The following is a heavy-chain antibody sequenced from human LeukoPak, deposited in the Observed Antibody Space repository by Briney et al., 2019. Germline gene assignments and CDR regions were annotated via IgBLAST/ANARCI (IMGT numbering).Heavy chain of an antibody. J-gene: IGHJ4*02. V-gene: IGHV4-39*01. D-gene: IGHD2-15*01. Sequence: PSETLSLTCSVSGGSISSSDYYWGWIRQPPGKGLEWIGSIYYSGSTYYNTYLKSRVTVSVDTSKNQFSLKLSSVTAADTAVYYCARQEGYRPLDYWGQGTLVTVSS. CDR1: GGSISSSDYY. CDR3: ARQEGYRPLDY. CDR2: IYYSGST.